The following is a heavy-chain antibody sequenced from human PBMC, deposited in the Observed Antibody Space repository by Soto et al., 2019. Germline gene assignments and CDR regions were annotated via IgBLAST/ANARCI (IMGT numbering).Heavy chain of an antibody. D-gene: IGHD1-1*01. CDR2: ISYSGST. V-gene: IGHV4-30-4*01. CDR3: ATMGTPATGLYYFDY. CDR1: GGSISSGNYY. Sequence: QVQLQESGPGLVKPSQTLSLTCTVSGGSISSGNYYWSWIRQPPGKGLEWIGFISYSGSTYYNASLRSRVTISVATSKNQFSLNLSFVTAAATAVYYCATMGTPATGLYYFDYWGQGTLVTVSS. J-gene: IGHJ4*02.